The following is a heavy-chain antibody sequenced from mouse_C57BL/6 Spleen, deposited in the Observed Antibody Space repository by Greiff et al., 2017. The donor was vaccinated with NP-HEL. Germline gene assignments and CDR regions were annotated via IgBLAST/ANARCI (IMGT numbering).Heavy chain of an antibody. D-gene: IGHD2-4*01. CDR2: ISSGGDYI. CDR1: GFTFSSYA. J-gene: IGHJ1*03. V-gene: IGHV5-9-1*02. CDR3: TKIYDYDGGWYFDV. Sequence: EVQLVESGEGLVKPGGSLKLSCAASGFTFSSYAMSWVRQTPEKRLEWVAYISSGGDYIYYADTVKGRFTISRDNARNTLYLQMSSLKSEDTAMYYCTKIYDYDGGWYFDVWGTGTTVTVSS.